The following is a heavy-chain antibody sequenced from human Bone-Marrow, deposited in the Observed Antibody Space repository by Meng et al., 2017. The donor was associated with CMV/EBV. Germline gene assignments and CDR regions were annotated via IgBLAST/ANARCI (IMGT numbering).Heavy chain of an antibody. Sequence: SETLSLTCTVSGGSISSYYWSWIRQPPGKGLEWIGYIYYSGSTNYNPSLKSRVTISVDTSKNQFSLKLSSVTAADTAVYYCARRSSGWQNWFAPWGQGNLVNVAS. CDR1: GGSISSYY. CDR2: IYYSGST. V-gene: IGHV4-59*01. D-gene: IGHD6-25*01. CDR3: ARRSSGWQNWFAP. J-gene: IGHJ5*02.